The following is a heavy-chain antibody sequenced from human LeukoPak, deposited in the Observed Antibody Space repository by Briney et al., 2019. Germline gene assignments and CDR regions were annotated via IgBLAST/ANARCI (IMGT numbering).Heavy chain of an antibody. J-gene: IGHJ4*02. CDR3: ARWDHEEGSFDY. Sequence: SQTLSLLYAIWVHSDRTIYAVCASIRQSPSRGLEWLGRTYYKSQWYNDYAVSVKSRIIINPDTSKNQISLRLNSVTPEDTAVYYCARWDHEEGSFDYWGLGTLVTVSS. CDR1: VHSDRTIYAV. D-gene: IGHD1-26*01. V-gene: IGHV6-1*01. CDR2: TYYKSQWYN.